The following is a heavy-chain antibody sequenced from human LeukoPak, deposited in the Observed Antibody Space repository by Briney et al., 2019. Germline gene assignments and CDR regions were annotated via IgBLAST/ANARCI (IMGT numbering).Heavy chain of an antibody. V-gene: IGHV3-74*01. CDR1: GFTFSSYW. Sequence: GGSLRLSCAAFGFTFSSYWMHWVRQAPGKGLVWVSRINSDGSGTNYAASVKGRFTISRDNSKNTSYLQMNSLRAEDTALYYCAKGDRSSWSPFDYWGQGTLVTVSS. CDR3: AKGDRSSWSPFDY. J-gene: IGHJ4*02. CDR2: INSDGSGT. D-gene: IGHD6-13*01.